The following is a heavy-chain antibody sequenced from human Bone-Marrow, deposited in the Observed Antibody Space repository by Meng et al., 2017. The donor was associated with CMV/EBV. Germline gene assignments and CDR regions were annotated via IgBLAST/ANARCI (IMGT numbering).Heavy chain of an antibody. CDR3: AAERGNQQLTSGAFDI. Sequence: SVKVSCKASGFTFTSSAVQWVRQARGQRLEWIGWIVVGSGNTNYAQKFQERVTITRDMSTSTAYMELSSLRSEDTAVYYCAAERGNQQLTSGAFDIWGQGTMVTVSS. V-gene: IGHV1-58*01. CDR2: IVVGSGNT. D-gene: IGHD2-2*01. CDR1: GFTFTSSA. J-gene: IGHJ3*02.